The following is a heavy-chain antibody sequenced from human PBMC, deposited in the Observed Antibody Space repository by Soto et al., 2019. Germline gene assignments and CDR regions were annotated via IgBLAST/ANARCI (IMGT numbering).Heavy chain of an antibody. CDR3: ARTLCSGGSCYYFDY. CDR1: GFTFSSYG. V-gene: IGHV3-33*01. CDR2: IWYDGSNK. Sequence: QVQLVESGGGVVQPGRSLRLSCAASGFTFSSYGMHWVRQAPGKGLEWVAVIWYDGSNKYYADSVKGRFTIPKDNSKNTLHLQMNSLRAEDTAVYYCARTLCSGGSCYYFDYWGQGTLVTVSS. D-gene: IGHD2-15*01. J-gene: IGHJ4*02.